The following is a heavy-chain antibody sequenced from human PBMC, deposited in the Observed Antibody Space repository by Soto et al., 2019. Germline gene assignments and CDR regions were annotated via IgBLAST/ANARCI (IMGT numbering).Heavy chain of an antibody. CDR2: ISAYNGNT. Sequence: GASGKVTWKASGYTLTSYGISLVRQAPGQGLEWMGWISAYNGNTNYAQKLQGRVTMTTDTSTSTAYMELRSLRSDDTAVYYSETAPRGMDVWRQATTVTV. CDR3: ETAPRGMDV. V-gene: IGHV1-18*01. CDR1: GYTLTSYG. J-gene: IGHJ6*02.